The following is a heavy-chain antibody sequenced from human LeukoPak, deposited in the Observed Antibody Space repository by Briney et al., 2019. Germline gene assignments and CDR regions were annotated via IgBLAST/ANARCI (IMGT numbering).Heavy chain of an antibody. V-gene: IGHV5-51*01. D-gene: IGHD6-6*01. CDR2: IYPGDSDT. J-gene: IGHJ4*02. CDR1: GYSFTSYW. Sequence: GESLKISCKGSGYSFTSYWIGWVRQMPGQGLEWMGIIYPGDSDTRYSPSFQGQVTISADKSISTAYLQWSSLKASGTAMYYCARSLKARLVRTMYYFDYWGQGTLVTVSS. CDR3: ARSLKARLVRTMYYFDY.